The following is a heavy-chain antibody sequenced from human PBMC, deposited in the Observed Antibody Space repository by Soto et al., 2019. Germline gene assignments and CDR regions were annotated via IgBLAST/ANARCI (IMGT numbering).Heavy chain of an antibody. CDR1: GGSISSGGYY. J-gene: IGHJ4*02. D-gene: IGHD3-9*01. CDR2: IYYSGST. CDR3: ARANYDILTGYLGPLFDY. Sequence: QVRLQESGPGLVKPSQTLSLTCTVSGGSISSGGYYWSWIRQHPGKGLEWIGYIYYSGSTYYNPSLKSRVTISVDTSKNQFSLKLSSVTAADTAVYYCARANYDILTGYLGPLFDYWGQGTLVTVSS. V-gene: IGHV4-31*03.